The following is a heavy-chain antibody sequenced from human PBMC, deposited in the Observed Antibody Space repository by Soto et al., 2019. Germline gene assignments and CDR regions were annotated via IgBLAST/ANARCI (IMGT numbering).Heavy chain of an antibody. Sequence: SQTLSLTCAISGDSVSSNSAAWNWIRQSPSRVLEWLGRTYYRSKWYNDYAVSVKSRITINPDTSKNQFSLQLNSVTPEDTAVYYCARRVWAAAGLYYYYGMDVWGQGTTVTVSS. CDR2: TYYRSKWYN. CDR3: ARRVWAAAGLYYYYGMDV. J-gene: IGHJ6*02. D-gene: IGHD6-13*01. CDR1: GDSVSSNSAA. V-gene: IGHV6-1*01.